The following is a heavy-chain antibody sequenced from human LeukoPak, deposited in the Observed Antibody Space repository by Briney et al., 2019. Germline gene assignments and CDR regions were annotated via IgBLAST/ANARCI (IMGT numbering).Heavy chain of an antibody. D-gene: IGHD6-13*01. CDR1: GYSISNAYY. Sequence: SETLSLTCTVSGYSISNAYYWGWIRQPPGKGLEWIGSLYHSGSTYYNPSLKSRVTISVDTSKNQFSLKLSSVTAADTAVYYCARVKVSSGWFSNWFDPWGQGTLVTVSS. CDR3: ARVKVSSGWFSNWFDP. CDR2: LYHSGST. J-gene: IGHJ5*02. V-gene: IGHV4-38-2*02.